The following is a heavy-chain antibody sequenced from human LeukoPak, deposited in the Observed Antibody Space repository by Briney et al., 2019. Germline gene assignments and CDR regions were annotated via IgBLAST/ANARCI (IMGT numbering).Heavy chain of an antibody. D-gene: IGHD5-18*01. Sequence: PGGSLRLSCAASGFTFSSYVMSWVRQAPGKGLGWVSVISGSGGSTYYASSVKGRFTISRDNSKNTLYLQMNSLRAEDTAVYYCARSGRTGYSYGYDNYWGRGTLVTASS. CDR2: ISGSGGST. CDR3: ARSGRTGYSYGYDNY. V-gene: IGHV3-23*01. CDR1: GFTFSSYV. J-gene: IGHJ4*02.